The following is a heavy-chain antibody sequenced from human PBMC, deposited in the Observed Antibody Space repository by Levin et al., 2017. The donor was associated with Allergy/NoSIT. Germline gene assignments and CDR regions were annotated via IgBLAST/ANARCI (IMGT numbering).Heavy chain of an antibody. CDR2: ISYDGSNK. CDR3: AKSQRGRGGYSGYDQQPHYYYYMDV. D-gene: IGHD5-12*01. V-gene: IGHV3-30*18. Sequence: GGSLRLSCAASGFTFSSYGMHWVRQAPGKGLEWVAVISYDGSNKYYADSVKGRFTISRDNSKNTLYLQMNSLRAEDTAVYYCAKSQRGRGGYSGYDQQPHYYYYMDVWGKGTTVTVSS. J-gene: IGHJ6*03. CDR1: GFTFSSYG.